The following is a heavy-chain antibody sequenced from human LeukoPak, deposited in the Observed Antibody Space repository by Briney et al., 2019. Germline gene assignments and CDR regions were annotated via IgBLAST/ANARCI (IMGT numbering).Heavy chain of an antibody. J-gene: IGHJ4*02. Sequence: SETLSLTCTVSGGSITSSYWSWIRQPPGKGLEWLGYVYYSGTTNYNPSLKSRVSISVDSSKKQFSLKLSSVTAADAAVYYCARDSYNWVGLGFWGQGTLVTVSS. CDR3: ARDSYNWVGLGF. CDR1: GGSITSSY. D-gene: IGHD1-1*01. V-gene: IGHV4-59*01. CDR2: VYYSGTT.